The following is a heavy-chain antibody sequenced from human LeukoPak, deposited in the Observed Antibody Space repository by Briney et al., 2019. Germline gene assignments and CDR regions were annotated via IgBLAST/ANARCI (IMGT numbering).Heavy chain of an antibody. CDR2: MNPNSGNT. CDR1: GYTFTSYD. J-gene: IGHJ4*02. Sequence: ASVKVSCKASGYTFTSYDINWVRQATGQGLEWMGWMNPNSGNTGYAQKFQGRVTITADKSTSTAYMELSSLRSEDTAVYYCANLAYCGGDCYSPFHYWGQGTLVTVSS. V-gene: IGHV1-8*01. CDR3: ANLAYCGGDCYSPFHY. D-gene: IGHD2-21*02.